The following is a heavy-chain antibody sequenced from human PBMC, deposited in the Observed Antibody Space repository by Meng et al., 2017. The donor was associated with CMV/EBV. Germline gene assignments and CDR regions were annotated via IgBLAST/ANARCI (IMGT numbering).Heavy chain of an antibody. V-gene: IGHV4-4*07. CDR2: IYTSGST. Sequence: QVQLQESGPGLVTPSEPLSLTCTVSGGSISSYYWSWIRQPAGKGLEWIGRIYTSGSTNYNPSLKSRVTMSVDTSKNQFSLKLSSVTAADTAVYYCARDLMNCSSTSCANWFDPWGQGTLVTVSS. CDR3: ARDLMNCSSTSCANWFDP. J-gene: IGHJ5*02. D-gene: IGHD2-2*01. CDR1: GGSISSYY.